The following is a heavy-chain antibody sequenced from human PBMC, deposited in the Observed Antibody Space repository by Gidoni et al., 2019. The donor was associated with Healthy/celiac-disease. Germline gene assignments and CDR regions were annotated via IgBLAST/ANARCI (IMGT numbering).Heavy chain of an antibody. V-gene: IGHV3-23*01. D-gene: IGHD6-13*01. Sequence: EVQLLESGGGLVQPGGSLRLSCAASGFTFSSYAMSWVRQAPGKGLEWVSAISGSGGSTYYADSVKGRFTISRDNSKNTLYLQMNSLRAEDTAVYYCAKWYSSSWYEYWYFDLWGRGTLVTVSS. J-gene: IGHJ2*01. CDR3: AKWYSSSWYEYWYFDL. CDR1: GFTFSSYA. CDR2: ISGSGGST.